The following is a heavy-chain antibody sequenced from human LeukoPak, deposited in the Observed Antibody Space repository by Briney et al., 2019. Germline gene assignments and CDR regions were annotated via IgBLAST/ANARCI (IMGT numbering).Heavy chain of an antibody. CDR3: AKGRGTRVYNWFDT. J-gene: IGHJ5*02. CDR1: EFTFNTSA. D-gene: IGHD1-26*01. Sequence: GGSLRLSCAGSEFTFNTSAMSWVRQAPGKGLEWVSAISGSGRSTYYTDSVRGRFTISRDNSKNTLYLQMNSLRAEDTAVYFCAKGRGTRVYNWFDTWGQGILVTVSS. V-gene: IGHV3-23*01. CDR2: ISGSGRST.